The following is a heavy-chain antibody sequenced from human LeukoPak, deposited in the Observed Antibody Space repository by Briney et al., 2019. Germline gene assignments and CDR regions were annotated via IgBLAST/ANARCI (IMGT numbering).Heavy chain of an antibody. J-gene: IGHJ4*02. CDR2: ITASSATT. CDR1: AFLFDNYA. Sequence: GGTLRLSCAASAFLFDNYAMTWVRPAPGKGLQWVSTITASSATTYYADSVKGRFTISRDNSNNTVYLQLNSLRAEDTAIYYCAKNLRADYGDMNDYWGRGTLVTVSS. D-gene: IGHD4-17*01. CDR3: AKNLRADYGDMNDY. V-gene: IGHV3-23*01.